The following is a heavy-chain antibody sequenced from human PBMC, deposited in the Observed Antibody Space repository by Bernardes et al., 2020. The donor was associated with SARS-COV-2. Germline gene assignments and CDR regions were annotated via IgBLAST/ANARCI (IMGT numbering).Heavy chain of an antibody. CDR1: GGSISPYY. CDR3: GRRRISERPVDESNCLDP. CDR2: IYHTGST. J-gene: IGHJ5*02. V-gene: IGHV4-59*08. Sequence: SETLSLTCTVSGGSISPYYWNWIRQPPGKGLEWIGYIYHTGSTHYNPSLESRVTISLDKSKNQFSLNMISMTAADTAVYYCGRRRISERPVDESNCLDPWGKGTLVTVSS. D-gene: IGHD5-12*01.